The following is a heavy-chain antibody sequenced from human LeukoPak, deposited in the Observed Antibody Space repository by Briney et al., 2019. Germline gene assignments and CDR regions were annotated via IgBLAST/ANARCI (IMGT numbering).Heavy chain of an antibody. Sequence: PGGSLRLSCAASGFTVSDNYMSWVRQAPGKGLEWVSVIYSGGTTYYADSVKGRFAISRDNSKNTLHLPMSGLRAEDTAVYYCARNSFRVNTHYFYGMDVWGQGTTVTVSS. V-gene: IGHV3-53*01. CDR2: IYSGGTT. J-gene: IGHJ6*02. CDR1: GFTVSDNY. CDR3: ARNSFRVNTHYFYGMDV. D-gene: IGHD3-10*01.